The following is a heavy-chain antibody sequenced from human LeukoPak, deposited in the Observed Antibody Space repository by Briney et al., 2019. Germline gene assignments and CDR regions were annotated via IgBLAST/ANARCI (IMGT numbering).Heavy chain of an antibody. CDR2: INPSGGST. D-gene: IGHD6-19*01. CDR3: ARDTAGYSSGGHNWFDP. CDR1: GYTFTNYY. Sequence: AASVKVSCKASGYTFTNYYIHWVRQAPGQGLECMGIINPSGGSTSYAQKFQGRVTMTRDMSTSTVYMELSSLRSEDTAVYYCARDTAGYSSGGHNWFDPWGQGTLVTVSS. J-gene: IGHJ5*02. V-gene: IGHV1-46*01.